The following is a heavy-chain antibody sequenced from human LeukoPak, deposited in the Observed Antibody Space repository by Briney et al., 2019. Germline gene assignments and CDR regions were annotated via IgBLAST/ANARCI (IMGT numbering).Heavy chain of an antibody. CDR3: ARVEWLFRTFDY. CDR2: MNPNSGNT. D-gene: IGHD3-3*01. J-gene: IGHJ4*02. Sequence: ASVKVSCKASGYTFTSYDINWVRQATGQGLEWMGWMNPNSGNTGYAQKLQGRVTMTTDTSTSTAYMELRSLRSDDTAVYYCARVEWLFRTFDYWGQGTLVTVSS. CDR1: GYTFTSYD. V-gene: IGHV1-8*01.